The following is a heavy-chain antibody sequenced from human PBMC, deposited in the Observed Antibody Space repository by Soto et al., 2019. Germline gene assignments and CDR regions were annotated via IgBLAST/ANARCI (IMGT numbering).Heavy chain of an antibody. J-gene: IGHJ4*02. CDR1: GFTLSNFA. CDR3: ARDEYYYASSGYYRFDQ. Sequence: LRLSCAASGFTLSNFAMSWVRQAPGKGLEWVAVISDRGGSTDYAASVKGRFTISRHNSNNTVYLQMNNLRAEDTAVYYCARDEYYYASSGYYRFDQWGQGTLVTVSS. V-gene: IGHV3-23*01. D-gene: IGHD3-22*01. CDR2: ISDRGGST.